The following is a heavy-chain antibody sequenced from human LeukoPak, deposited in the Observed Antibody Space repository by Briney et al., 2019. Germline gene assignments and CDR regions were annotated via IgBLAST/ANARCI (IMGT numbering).Heavy chain of an antibody. CDR2: ISGSGGST. CDR1: GFTFSSYA. Sequence: GGSLTLSCAVSGFTFSSYAMSWVRQAPGKGLEWVSDISGSGGSTYYADSVKGRFTISRDNSKNTLYLQMNSLRAEDTAVYYCAKERRYYYGSGSYTDAFDIWGQGTMVTVSS. V-gene: IGHV3-23*01. CDR3: AKERRYYYGSGSYTDAFDI. J-gene: IGHJ3*02. D-gene: IGHD3-10*01.